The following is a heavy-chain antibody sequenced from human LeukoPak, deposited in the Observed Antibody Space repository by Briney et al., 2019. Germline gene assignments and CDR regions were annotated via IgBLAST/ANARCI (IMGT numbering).Heavy chain of an antibody. Sequence: SETLSLTCAVYGGSFSGYYWSWIRQPPGKGLEWIGEINHSGSTDYNPSLKSRVTISVDTSKNQFSLKLSSVTAADTAVYYCARGVYIAAAQYAYWGQGTLVTVSS. J-gene: IGHJ4*02. V-gene: IGHV4-34*01. D-gene: IGHD6-13*01. CDR2: INHSGST. CDR3: ARGVYIAAAQYAY. CDR1: GGSFSGYY.